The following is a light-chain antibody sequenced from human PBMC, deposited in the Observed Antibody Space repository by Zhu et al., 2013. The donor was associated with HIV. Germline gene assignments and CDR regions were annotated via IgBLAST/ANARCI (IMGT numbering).Light chain of an antibody. CDR2: GAS. V-gene: IGKV3-20*01. CDR3: QQYGTSPLT. Sequence: IVLTQSPGTLSLSPGESATLSCRASQSIRNNYLAWYQQKPGQAPSLLIDGASNRATGIPDRFSGSGSGTDFTLTITRLEPEDFAAYYCQQYGTSPLTFGGGTKLETK. J-gene: IGKJ4*01. CDR1: QSIRNNY.